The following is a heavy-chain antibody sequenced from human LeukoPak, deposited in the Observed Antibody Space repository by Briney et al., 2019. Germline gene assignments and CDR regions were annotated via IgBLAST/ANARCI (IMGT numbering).Heavy chain of an antibody. Sequence: PGGSLRLSCAASGFTFSSYGMHWVRQAPGKGLEWVAVISYDGSNKYYADSVKGRFTISRDNSKNTLYLQMNSLRAEDTVVYYCAKGDYYGSGKPYYFDYWGQGTLVTVSS. J-gene: IGHJ4*02. CDR1: GFTFSSYG. V-gene: IGHV3-30*18. CDR2: ISYDGSNK. D-gene: IGHD3-10*01. CDR3: AKGDYYGSGKPYYFDY.